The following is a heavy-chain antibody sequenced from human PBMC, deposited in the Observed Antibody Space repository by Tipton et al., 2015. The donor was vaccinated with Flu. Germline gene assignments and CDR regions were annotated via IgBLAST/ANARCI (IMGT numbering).Heavy chain of an antibody. CDR2: IRSKAYGGTT. V-gene: IGHV3-49*04. CDR1: GFTFGDYA. D-gene: IGHD1-26*01. J-gene: IGHJ4*02. CDR3: TRNWYSGGYYHDY. Sequence: SLRLSCTASGFTFGDYAMSWVRQAPGKGLEWVGFIRSKAYGGTTEYAAYSVKGRFTISRDDSKSIAYLQMNSLKTEDTAVYFCTRNWYSGGYYHDYWGQGTRVIVSS.